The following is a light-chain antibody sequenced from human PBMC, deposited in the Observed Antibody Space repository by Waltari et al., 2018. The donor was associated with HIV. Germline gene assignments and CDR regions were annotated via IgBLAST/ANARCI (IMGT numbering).Light chain of an antibody. V-gene: IGKV1-9*01. J-gene: IGKJ4*01. Sequence: DIQLTQSPSFLSASFGDRVTVACRASQDISDFLAWYQQKPGTAPRLLIYDASTLYSGVPSRFRGSGSGTEFTLTISILQPEDFASYYCQQLHTFPLTFGGGTKV. CDR1: QDISDF. CDR2: DAS. CDR3: QQLHTFPLT.